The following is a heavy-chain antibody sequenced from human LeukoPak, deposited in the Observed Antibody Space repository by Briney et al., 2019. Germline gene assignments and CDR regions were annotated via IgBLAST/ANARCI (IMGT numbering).Heavy chain of an antibody. CDR1: GFSFSSYD. D-gene: IGHD3-10*01. CDR3: VRDSITLGLSAGFDL. J-gene: IGHJ2*01. CDR2: IGTAGDT. Sequence: GGSLRLSCAPSGFSFSSYDMHWVRQATGKGLEWVSAIGTAGDTYYPGSVKGRFTTSRENAKNSLYLQMNSLRAGDTAVYYCVRDSITLGLSAGFDLWGRGILVTVSS. V-gene: IGHV3-13*01.